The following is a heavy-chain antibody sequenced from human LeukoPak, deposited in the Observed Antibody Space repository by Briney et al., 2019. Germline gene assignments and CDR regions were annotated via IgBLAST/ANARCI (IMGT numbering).Heavy chain of an antibody. Sequence: TSETLSLTCTVSGGSISSYYWSWIRQPPGKGLEWIGYIYYSGSTNYNPSLKSRVTISVDTSKNQFSLKLSSVTAADTAVYYCARRGWGVAGSWTFDIWGQGTMVTVSS. V-gene: IGHV4-59*08. J-gene: IGHJ3*02. CDR1: GGSISSYY. CDR2: IYYSGST. D-gene: IGHD6-13*01. CDR3: ARRGWGVAGSWTFDI.